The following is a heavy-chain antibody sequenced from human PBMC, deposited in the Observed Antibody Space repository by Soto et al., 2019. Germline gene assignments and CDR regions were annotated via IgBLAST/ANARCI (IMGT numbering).Heavy chain of an antibody. CDR3: ARGWWAHFDY. J-gene: IGHJ4*02. CDR2: IYSGVST. V-gene: IGHV3-66*01. D-gene: IGHD2-15*01. CDR1: GFTVSSNY. Sequence: EVQLVESGGGLVQPGGSLRLSCAASGFTVSSNYMNWVRQAPGKGLEWVSVIYSGVSTYYADSVKGRFTISRDNSKNTLYLQMYTLRAEDTAVYYCARGWWAHFDYWGQGTLVTVSS.